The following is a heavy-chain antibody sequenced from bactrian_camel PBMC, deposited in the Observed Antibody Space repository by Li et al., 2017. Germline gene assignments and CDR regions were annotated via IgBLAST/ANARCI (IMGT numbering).Heavy chain of an antibody. CDR2: IDRDGTI. D-gene: IGHD5*01. CDR3: AATIARVAWDPGCPGRGSGFAY. J-gene: IGHJ6*01. CDR1: GPYYNSQC. V-gene: IGHV3S14*01. Sequence: HVQLVESGGGSVQAGGSLRLSCAASGPYYNSQCMGWFRQSAEHERDITDDEREAVATIDRDGTIEYADSVKGRFTISKDKNDLLLQMNSLDPDDTAMYYCAATIARVAWDPGCPGRGSGFAYWGQGTQVTVS.